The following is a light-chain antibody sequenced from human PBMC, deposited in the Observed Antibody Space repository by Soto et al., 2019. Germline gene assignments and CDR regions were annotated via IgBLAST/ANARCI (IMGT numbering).Light chain of an antibody. CDR1: SSDVGSYNL. Sequence: QSVLTQPASVSGSPGQSITISCTGTSSDVGSYNLVSWYQQHPGKAPKLMIYEGSKRPSGVSHRFSGSKSGNTASLTISGLQAEDEADYYCCSYAGTYVFGPGTKLTVL. CDR2: EGS. CDR3: CSYAGTYV. V-gene: IGLV2-23*01. J-gene: IGLJ1*01.